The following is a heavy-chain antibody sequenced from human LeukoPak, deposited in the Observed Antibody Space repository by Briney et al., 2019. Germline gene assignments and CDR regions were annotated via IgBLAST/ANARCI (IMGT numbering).Heavy chain of an antibody. J-gene: IGHJ4*02. CDR2: ISYSGST. V-gene: IGHV4-59*01. D-gene: IGHD3-16*02. Sequence: SETLSLTCTVSGGSISSYYWSWIRQPPGKGLEWIGYISYSGSTNYNPSLKSRVTISVDTSKTQFSLKLSSVTAADTAVYYCARYVWGSYPTFEDYWGQGTLVTVSS. CDR1: GGSISSYY. CDR3: ARYVWGSYPTFEDY.